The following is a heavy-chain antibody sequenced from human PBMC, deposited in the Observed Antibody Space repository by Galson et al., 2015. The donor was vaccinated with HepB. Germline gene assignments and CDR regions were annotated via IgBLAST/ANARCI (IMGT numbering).Heavy chain of an antibody. Sequence: TLSLTCTVSGGSISSGGYYWSWIRQHPGKGLEWIGYIYYSGSTYYNPSLKSRVTISVDTSKNQFSLKLSSVTAADTAVYYCARADYDSSGAFYFDYWGQGTLVTVSS. V-gene: IGHV4-31*03. CDR1: GGSISSGGYY. CDR2: IYYSGST. CDR3: ARADYDSSGAFYFDY. J-gene: IGHJ4*02. D-gene: IGHD3-22*01.